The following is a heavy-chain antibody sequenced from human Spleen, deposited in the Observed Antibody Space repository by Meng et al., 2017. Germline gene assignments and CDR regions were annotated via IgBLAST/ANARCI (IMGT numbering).Heavy chain of an antibody. V-gene: IGHV4-4*02. CDR3: LRGSGGSV. CDR1: GDSITNHNW. Sequence: QVQLRESGPALVEPSETLSLTCAVSGDSITNHNWWAWVRQPPGKGLEWIGEIHHRGSSAYNPSLKSRVSMSIDKSKNQFSLKLTSVTAADKAVYHCLRGSGGSVWGQGTLVTVSS. D-gene: IGHD3-10*01. J-gene: IGHJ1*01. CDR2: IHHRGSS.